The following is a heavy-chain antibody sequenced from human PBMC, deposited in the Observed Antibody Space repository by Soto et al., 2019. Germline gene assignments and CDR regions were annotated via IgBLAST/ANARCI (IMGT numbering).Heavy chain of an antibody. V-gene: IGHV5-10-1*01. J-gene: IGHJ4*02. D-gene: IGHD3-22*01. Sequence: GESLKISCKGSGYSFAGYWITWVRQKPGKGLEWMGRIDPSDSQTYYSPSFRGHVTISVTKSITTVFLQWSSLRASDTAMYYCARQIYDSDTGPNYQYYFDSWGQGTPVTVSS. CDR1: GYSFAGYW. CDR2: IDPSDSQT. CDR3: ARQIYDSDTGPNYQYYFDS.